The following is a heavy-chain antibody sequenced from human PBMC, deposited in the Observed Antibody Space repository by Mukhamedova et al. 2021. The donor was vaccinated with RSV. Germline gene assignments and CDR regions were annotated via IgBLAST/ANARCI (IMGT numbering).Heavy chain of an antibody. Sequence: GSVTSGSYYWGWIRQPPGKGLEWIGYLHYSGATNYNPSLKRRVTISVDASKTQFSLNLSSVTAADTAVYYCARDLGLERSSYYMDV. D-gene: IGHD6-19*01. J-gene: IGHJ6*03. CDR3: ARDLGLERSSYYMDV. V-gene: IGHV4-61*01. CDR2: LHYSGAT. CDR1: GSVTSGSYY.